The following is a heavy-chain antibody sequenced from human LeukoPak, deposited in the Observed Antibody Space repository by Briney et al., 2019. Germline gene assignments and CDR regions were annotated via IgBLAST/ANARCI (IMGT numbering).Heavy chain of an antibody. CDR2: IYHRVTS. D-gene: IGHD3-22*01. CDR3: ARGPYSYDSSGAFDI. CDR1: GDSISTYY. Sequence: SETLSLTCTVSGDSISTYYWSWIRQPPGKGLEWIGYIYHRVTSDYNPSLKSRVTISVDTSKNQFSLKLSSVTAADTAVYFCARGPYSYDSSGAFDIWGQGTMVTVSS. V-gene: IGHV4-59*08. J-gene: IGHJ3*02.